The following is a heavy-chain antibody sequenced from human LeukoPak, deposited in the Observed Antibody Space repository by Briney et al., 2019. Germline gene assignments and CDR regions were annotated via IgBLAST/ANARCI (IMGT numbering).Heavy chain of an antibody. J-gene: IGHJ4*02. CDR1: GDSVSSNSAA. Sequence: SQTLSLTFAISGDSVSSNSAAWNWIRQSPSRGLEWLGRTYYRSKWYNDYAVSVKSRITINPDTSKNQFSLQLNSVTPEDTAVYYCARDLIYDSSGYPPYFDCWGQGTLVTVSS. V-gene: IGHV6-1*01. CDR3: ARDLIYDSSGYPPYFDC. CDR2: TYYRSKWYN. D-gene: IGHD3-22*01.